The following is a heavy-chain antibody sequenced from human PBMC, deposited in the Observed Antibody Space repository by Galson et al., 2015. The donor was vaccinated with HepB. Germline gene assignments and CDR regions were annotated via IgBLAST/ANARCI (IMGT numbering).Heavy chain of an antibody. Sequence: SVKVSCKASGYTFTSYAMHWVRQAPGQRLEWMGWINVGNNNTKYSQKFQGRVTITRDTSASTAYMELSSLRSEDTAVYYCARDQGAVPGDYWGQGTLVTVSS. CDR1: GYTFTSYA. D-gene: IGHD3-10*01. V-gene: IGHV1-3*01. J-gene: IGHJ4*02. CDR3: ARDQGAVPGDY. CDR2: INVGNNNT.